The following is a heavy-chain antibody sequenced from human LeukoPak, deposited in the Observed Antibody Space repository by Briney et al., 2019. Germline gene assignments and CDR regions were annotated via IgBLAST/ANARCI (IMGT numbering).Heavy chain of an antibody. CDR1: GGSISSSSYY. V-gene: IGHV4-39*07. J-gene: IGHJ4*02. CDR2: IYYSGST. D-gene: IGHD2-15*01. Sequence: SETLSLTCTVSGGSISSSSYYWSWIRQPPGKGLEWIGSIYYSGSTYYNPSLKSRVTISVDTSKNQFSLKLSSVTAADTAVYYCARKAPATPYFNYWGQGTLVTVSS. CDR3: ARKAPATPYFNY.